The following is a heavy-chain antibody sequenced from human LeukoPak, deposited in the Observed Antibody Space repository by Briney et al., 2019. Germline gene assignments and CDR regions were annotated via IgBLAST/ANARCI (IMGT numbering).Heavy chain of an antibody. CDR2: TYYRSEWYN. Sequence: SQTLSLTCAISGDSVSSNSAAWGWVRQSPSRGLEWLGRTYYRSEWYNDYGVAVKSRLAINADTSKNQFSLQLSSVTPEDTAVYYCARGGQGDGYSADEAFDIWGQGTMVTVS. V-gene: IGHV6-1*01. D-gene: IGHD5-18*01. J-gene: IGHJ3*02. CDR3: ARGGQGDGYSADEAFDI. CDR1: GDSVSSNSAA.